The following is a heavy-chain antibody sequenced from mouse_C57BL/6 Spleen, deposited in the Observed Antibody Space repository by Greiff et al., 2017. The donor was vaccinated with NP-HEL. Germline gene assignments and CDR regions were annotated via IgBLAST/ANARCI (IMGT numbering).Heavy chain of an antibody. Sequence: VQLQQPGAELVRPGTSVKLSCKASGYTFTSYWMHWVKQRPGQGLEWIGVIDPSDSYTNYNQKFKGKATLTVDTSSRTAYMQLSSLTSEDSAVYYCARPYDYYAMDYWGQGTSVTVSS. CDR3: ARPYDYYAMDY. D-gene: IGHD1-1*01. CDR2: IDPSDSYT. V-gene: IGHV1-59*01. CDR1: GYTFTSYW. J-gene: IGHJ4*01.